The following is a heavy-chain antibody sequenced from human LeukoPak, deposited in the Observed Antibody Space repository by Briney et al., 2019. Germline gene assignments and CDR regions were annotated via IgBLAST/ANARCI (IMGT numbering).Heavy chain of an antibody. D-gene: IGHD2-8*01. V-gene: IGHV3-30*04. Sequence: GRSLRLSCAASGFTFSTYAMNWVRQAPGKGLEWVAVVSDDGRHNYYADSVKGRFTIFRDNSKSTLYLQMNSLRDDDSAAYFCARVYLERLTAGYFDHWGQGTQVTVSS. J-gene: IGHJ4*02. CDR3: ARVYLERLTAGYFDH. CDR1: GFTFSTYA. CDR2: VSDDGRHN.